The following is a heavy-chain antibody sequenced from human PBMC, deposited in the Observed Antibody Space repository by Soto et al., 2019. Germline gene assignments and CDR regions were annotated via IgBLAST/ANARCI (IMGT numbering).Heavy chain of an antibody. D-gene: IGHD5-18*01. Sequence: GGSLRLSCAAPGFTFSSYAMSWVRQAPGKGLEWVSAISGSGGSTYYADSVKCRFTISRDNSKNTLYLQMNSLRAEDTAVYYCAKGYSYGYYFDSWGQGTLVTVYS. CDR3: AKGYSYGYYFDS. J-gene: IGHJ4*02. CDR1: GFTFSSYA. V-gene: IGHV3-23*01. CDR2: ISGSGGST.